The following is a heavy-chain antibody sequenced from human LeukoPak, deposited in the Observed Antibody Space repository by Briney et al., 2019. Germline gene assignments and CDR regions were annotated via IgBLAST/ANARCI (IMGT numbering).Heavy chain of an antibody. CDR2: INTDGSIT. Sequence: PGGSLRLSCAASGFTFSRYWMHWVRQGPGKGLMWVPHINTDGSITSYADSVKGRFTISRDNAKNTLYLQMNSLRAEDTAVYYCARDQDYGGHYVAYWGQGTLVTVSS. CDR1: GFTFSRYW. D-gene: IGHD4-23*01. J-gene: IGHJ4*02. V-gene: IGHV3-74*01. CDR3: ARDQDYGGHYVAY.